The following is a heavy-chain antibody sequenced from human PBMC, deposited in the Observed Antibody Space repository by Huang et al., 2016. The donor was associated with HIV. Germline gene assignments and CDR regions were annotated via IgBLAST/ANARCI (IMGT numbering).Heavy chain of an antibody. V-gene: IGHV5-51*01. CDR3: ARHSTLPYDYIWGSYRWDAFDI. CDR1: GYSFATSW. Sequence: EVQLVQSGAEVKKPGESLKISCKGSGYSFATSWIGWVRQMPGKGLEWRWVIYPGDSDTRSSPSIQGQVTISADKSISTAYLQWSSLKASDTAMYYCARHSTLPYDYIWGSYRWDAFDIWGQGTMVTVSS. D-gene: IGHD3-16*02. CDR2: IYPGDSDT. J-gene: IGHJ3*02.